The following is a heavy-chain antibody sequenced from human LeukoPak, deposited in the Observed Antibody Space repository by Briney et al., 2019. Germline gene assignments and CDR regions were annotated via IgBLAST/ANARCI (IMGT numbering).Heavy chain of an antibody. CDR1: GGTFSSYA. CDR2: IIPIFGTA. V-gene: IGHV1-69*13. D-gene: IGHD3-10*01. J-gene: IGHJ4*02. CDR3: ASKSDGSDPLGAYYFDY. Sequence: SVKVSCKASGGTFSSYAISWVRQAPGQGLEWMGGIIPIFGTANYAQKFQGRVTITADESTSTAYMELSSLRSEDTAVYYCASKSDGSDPLGAYYFDYWGQGALVTVSS.